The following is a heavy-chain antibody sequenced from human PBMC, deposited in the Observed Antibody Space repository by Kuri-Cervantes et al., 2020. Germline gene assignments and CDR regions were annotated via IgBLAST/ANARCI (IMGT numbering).Heavy chain of an antibody. Sequence: ASVKVSCKASGGTSSSYAISWVRQAPGQGLEWMGRISAYNGNTNYAQKLQGRVTMTTDTSTSTAYMILRSLRSDVTAVYYCATLFSWGQGTLVTVSS. V-gene: IGHV1-18*01. CDR2: ISAYNGNT. J-gene: IGHJ5*02. CDR3: ATLFS. CDR1: GGTSSSYA.